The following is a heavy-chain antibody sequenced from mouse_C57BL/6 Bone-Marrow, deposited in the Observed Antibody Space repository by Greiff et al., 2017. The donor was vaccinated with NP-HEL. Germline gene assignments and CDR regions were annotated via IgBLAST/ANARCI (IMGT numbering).Heavy chain of an antibody. V-gene: IGHV14-2*01. Sequence: EVQVVESGAELVKPGASVKLSCTASGFNIKDYYMHWVKQRTEQGLEWIGRIDPEDVETKYAPKFQGKATITADTSSNTAYLQLSSLTSEDTAVYYCAFYYYGSPWFAYWGQGTLVTVSA. CDR2: IDPEDVET. CDR3: AFYYYGSPWFAY. CDR1: GFNIKDYY. J-gene: IGHJ3*01. D-gene: IGHD1-1*01.